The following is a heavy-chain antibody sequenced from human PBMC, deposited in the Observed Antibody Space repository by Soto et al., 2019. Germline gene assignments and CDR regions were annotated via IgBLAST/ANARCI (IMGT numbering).Heavy chain of an antibody. CDR1: GFTFDDYA. D-gene: IGHD2-2*02. V-gene: IGHV3-9*01. J-gene: IGHJ4*02. Sequence: PGGSLRLSCAASGFTFDDYAMHWVRQAPGKGLEWVSGISWNSGSIGYADSVKGRFTISRDSSKNSLYLQMSSLRVEDTALYYCAKDVCSGSTTSCYTRLDFWGQGALVTVSS. CDR2: ISWNSGSI. CDR3: AKDVCSGSTTSCYTRLDF.